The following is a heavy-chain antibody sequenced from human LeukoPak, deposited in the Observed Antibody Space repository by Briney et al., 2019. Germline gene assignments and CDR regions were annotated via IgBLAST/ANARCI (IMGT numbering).Heavy chain of an antibody. CDR3: AKDMRPIVVVPAAMRPDY. D-gene: IGHD2-2*01. CDR1: GFTFSSYG. V-gene: IGHV3-30*02. J-gene: IGHJ4*02. CDR2: IRYDGSNK. Sequence: PGGSLRLPCAASGFTFSSYGMHWVRQAPGKGLEWVAFIRYDGSNKYYADSVKGRFTISRDNSKNTLYLQMNSLRAEDTAVYYCAKDMRPIVVVPAAMRPDYWGQGTLVTVSS.